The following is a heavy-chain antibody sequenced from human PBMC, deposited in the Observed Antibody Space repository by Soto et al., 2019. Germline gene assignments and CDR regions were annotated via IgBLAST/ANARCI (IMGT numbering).Heavy chain of an antibody. CDR1: GFTFSDYY. CDR3: ARWMTTVTTSDQYGMDV. J-gene: IGHJ6*02. V-gene: IGHV3-11*01. Sequence: GGSLRLSCAASGFTFSDYYMSWIRQAPGKGLEWVSYISSSGSTIYYADSVKGRFTISRDNAKNSLYLQMNSLRSDDTAVYYCARWMTTVTTSDQYGMDVWGQGTTVTVPS. D-gene: IGHD4-17*01. CDR2: ISSSGSTI.